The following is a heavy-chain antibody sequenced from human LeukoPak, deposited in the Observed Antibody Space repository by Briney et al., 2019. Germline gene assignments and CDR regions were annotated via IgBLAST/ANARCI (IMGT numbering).Heavy chain of an antibody. CDR1: GFSFGSYG. D-gene: IGHD6-19*01. CDR2: ISHEGSIK. V-gene: IGHV3-30*03. J-gene: IGHJ4*02. CDR3: ARTREQWQVLDY. Sequence: PGGSLRLSCSASGFSFGSYGIHWVRQAPGKGLEWVAVISHEGSIKYYGDSVRGRFTISRDNTKNMVYLQKNSLRAEDTAVFYCARTREQWQVLDYWGQGTLVTVSS.